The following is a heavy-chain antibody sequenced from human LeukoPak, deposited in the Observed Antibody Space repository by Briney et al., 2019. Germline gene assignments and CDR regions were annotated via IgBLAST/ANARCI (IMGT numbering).Heavy chain of an antibody. CDR3: ARQRGGEDYYMDV. Sequence: GGTLRLSCAASGFTFTSYWIGWVRQMPGKGLEWMGIIYPGDSDTRYSPSFQGQVTISADKSISTAYLQWSSLKASDTAMYYCARQRGGEDYYMDVWGKGTTVTVSS. CDR1: GFTFTSYW. CDR2: IYPGDSDT. V-gene: IGHV5-51*01. J-gene: IGHJ6*03. D-gene: IGHD3-10*01.